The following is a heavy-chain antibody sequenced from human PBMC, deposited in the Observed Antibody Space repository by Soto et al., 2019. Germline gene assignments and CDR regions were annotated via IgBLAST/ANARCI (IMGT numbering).Heavy chain of an antibody. Sequence: TGTLSLTCTVSGGSISSDDWSWIRQPPGKGLEWIGYIYYSGSTNYNPSLKSRVTISVDTSKNQFSLKLSSVTAADTAVYYCVRAPEQRPIDYWGHGSLVTVSS. V-gene: IGHV4-59*01. CDR1: GGSISSDD. CDR2: IYYSGST. CDR3: VRAPEQRPIDY. J-gene: IGHJ4*01. D-gene: IGHD6-19*01.